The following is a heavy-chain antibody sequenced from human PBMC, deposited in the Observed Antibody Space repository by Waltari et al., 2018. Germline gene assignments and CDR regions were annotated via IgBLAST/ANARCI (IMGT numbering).Heavy chain of an antibody. V-gene: IGHV1-18*01. CDR2: ISTYSCDS. CDR3: ARDRRISLSQSTNYFDY. J-gene: IGHJ4*02. Sequence: QVQLVQSGAEVKKPGASVKVACKASGYAFNNYGISWVRQARGQGLEWRAWISTYSCDSNYAHKIQGRVTLTTETSTSTVYLELRSMRSDDTGVYYCARDRRISLSQSTNYFDYWGQGTLVTVAS. CDR1: GYAFNNYG.